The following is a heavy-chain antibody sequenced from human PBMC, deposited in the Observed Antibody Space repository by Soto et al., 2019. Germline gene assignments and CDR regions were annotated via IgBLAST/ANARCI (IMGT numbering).Heavy chain of an antibody. CDR1: GFTFRNHY. Sequence: PGGSLRLSCAASGFTFRNHYMKWIRQAPGKGLEWVSYISGGSDYINYAASVKGRFTISRDNAKNSLYLQMNSLRAEDTAVYYCARPFYDSGGYYYAFDCWGQGILVTVSS. V-gene: IGHV3-11*06. CDR2: ISGGSDYI. J-gene: IGHJ4*02. CDR3: ARPFYDSGGYYYAFDC. D-gene: IGHD3-22*01.